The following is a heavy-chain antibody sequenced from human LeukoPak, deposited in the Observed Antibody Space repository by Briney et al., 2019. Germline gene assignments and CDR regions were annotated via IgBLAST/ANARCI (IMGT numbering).Heavy chain of an antibody. CDR1: GGSISSGTFF. CDR2: ISYSGST. Sequence: SETLSLTCTVSGGSISSGTFFWGWIRQPPWKGLEWIGSISYSGSTYYDPSLKSRVTISVDTSKNQFSLKLSSVTAADTAVYYCARREYSPYSFDYWGQGTLVSVSS. J-gene: IGHJ4*02. D-gene: IGHD5-18*01. CDR3: ARREYSPYSFDY. V-gene: IGHV4-39*01.